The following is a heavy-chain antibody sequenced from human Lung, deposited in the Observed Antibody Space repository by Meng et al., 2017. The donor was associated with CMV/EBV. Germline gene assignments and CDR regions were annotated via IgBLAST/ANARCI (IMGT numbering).Heavy chain of an antibody. D-gene: IGHD3-10*01. J-gene: IGHJ5*02. CDR1: GGSISSYY. CDR2: IYYSGST. Sequence: QVQLQESCPGLVQPSETLSLLCTVSGGSISSYYWSWIRQPPGKGLEWIGYIYYSGSTNYNPSLKSRVTISVDTSKNQFSLKLSSVTAADTAVYYCAREEGIGGFDPWGQGTLVTVSS. CDR3: AREEGIGGFDP. V-gene: IGHV4-59*01.